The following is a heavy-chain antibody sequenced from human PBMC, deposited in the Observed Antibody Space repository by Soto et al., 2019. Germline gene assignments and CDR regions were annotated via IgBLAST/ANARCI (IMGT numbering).Heavy chain of an antibody. CDR1: GYTFSTYA. D-gene: IGHD1-1*01. V-gene: IGHV1-3*01. CDR3: ARGKGMEENYYYYGMDV. CDR2: INGGNGHT. J-gene: IGHJ6*02. Sequence: ASVKVSCKXSGYTFSTYALHWVRQAPGQGLEWMGWINGGNGHTRYSQKFKDRVTISRGTPASTAYMELSGLRSEDTAVYYCARGKGMEENYYYYGMDVWGQGTTVTVPS.